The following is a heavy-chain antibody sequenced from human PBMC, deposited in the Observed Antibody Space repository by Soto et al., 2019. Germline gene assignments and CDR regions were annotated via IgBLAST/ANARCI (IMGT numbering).Heavy chain of an antibody. V-gene: IGHV3-7*01. CDR1: GFTFTNYW. J-gene: IGHJ6*02. CDR3: ARVPGFWNSYYIFAENNYYHGMDV. D-gene: IGHD3-3*01. Sequence: PGGSLRLSCAASGFTFTNYWMSWVRQAPGKGLEWVANIKQDGNEKYYVDSVKGRFTISRDNAKNSLYLQMNSLRAEDTAVYYCARVPGFWNSYYIFAENNYYHGMDVWGPGTTVTVSS. CDR2: IKQDGNEK.